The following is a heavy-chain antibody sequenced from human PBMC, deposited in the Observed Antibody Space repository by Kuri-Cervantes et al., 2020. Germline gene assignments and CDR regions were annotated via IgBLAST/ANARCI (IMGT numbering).Heavy chain of an antibody. CDR1: RCSISSYY. CDR3: SRQSRVHYGDYYYFDY. Sequence: SETLSLTCTVSRCSISSYYWSWIRQPPGKGLEWIGYISYSGSTNYNPSLRSRVTISVDKSKNQFSLRLSSLSAADTAVFYFSRQSRVHYGDYYYFDYWGQGTLVTVSS. V-gene: IGHV4-59*08. D-gene: IGHD4-17*01. J-gene: IGHJ4*02. CDR2: ISYSGST.